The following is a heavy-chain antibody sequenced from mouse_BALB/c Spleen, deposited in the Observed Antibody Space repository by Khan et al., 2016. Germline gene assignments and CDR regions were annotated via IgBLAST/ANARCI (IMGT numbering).Heavy chain of an antibody. Sequence: EVQLQESGPGLVKPSQSLSLTCTVTGYSITSDYAWNWIRQFPGNKLEWMGYIIYSGSTSYNPSLKSRISITRDTSKNQFFLQLNSVTPEDKATYFVRRLQRDGWFYDDCGGGTTVTDSS. CDR2: IIYSGST. CDR1: GYSITSDYA. V-gene: IGHV3-2*02. J-gene: IGHJ1*01. D-gene: IGHD3-3*01. CDR3: RRLQRDGWFYDD.